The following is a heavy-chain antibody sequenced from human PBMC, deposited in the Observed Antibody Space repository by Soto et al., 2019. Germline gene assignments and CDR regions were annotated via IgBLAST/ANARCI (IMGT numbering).Heavy chain of an antibody. D-gene: IGHD5-18*01. CDR1: GGSISRGGYS. CDR3: ARGGYSYGRYFDP. V-gene: IGHV4-30-2*01. Sequence: SETLSLTCAVSGGSISRGGYSWSWIRQPPGKGLEWIGYIYHSGSTYYNPSLKSRVTISVDRSKNQFSLKLSSVTAADTAVYYCARGGYSYGRYFDPWGQGTLVTVSS. CDR2: IYHSGST. J-gene: IGHJ5*02.